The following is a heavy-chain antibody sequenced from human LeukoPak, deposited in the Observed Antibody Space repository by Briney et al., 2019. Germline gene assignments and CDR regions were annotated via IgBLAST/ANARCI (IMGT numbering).Heavy chain of an antibody. V-gene: IGHV3-48*02. J-gene: IGHJ6*02. Sequence: GGSLRLSCAASGFTFSSYSMNWVRQAPGKGLEWVSYISSSSSTIYYADSVKGRFTISRDNAKNSLYLQMNSLRDEDTAEYYCARDSLVPSTAMVLNYYGMDVWGQGTTVTVSS. CDR2: ISSSSSTI. CDR3: ARDSLVPSTAMVLNYYGMDV. D-gene: IGHD5-18*01. CDR1: GFTFSSYS.